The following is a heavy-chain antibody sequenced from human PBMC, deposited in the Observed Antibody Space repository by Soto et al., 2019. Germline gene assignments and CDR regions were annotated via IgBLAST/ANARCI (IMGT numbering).Heavy chain of an antibody. V-gene: IGHV4-61*01. Sequence: ESLSLKGTVAGGCVSSGSYYWSWIRQPPGKGLEWIGYIYYSGSTNYNPSLKSRVTISVDTSKKQFSLKLSSVTAADTAVYYCAREEGAIDYWGQGTLVTVSS. CDR2: IYYSGST. D-gene: IGHD1-26*01. CDR3: AREEGAIDY. J-gene: IGHJ4*02. CDR1: GGCVSSGSYY.